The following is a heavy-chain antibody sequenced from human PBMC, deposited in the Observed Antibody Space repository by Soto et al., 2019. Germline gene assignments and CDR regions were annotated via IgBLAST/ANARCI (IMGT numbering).Heavy chain of an antibody. J-gene: IGHJ4*02. D-gene: IGHD3-10*01. CDR3: ARHQADYYGSGIFHY. Sequence: PSETLSLTCTVSGGSISSYYWSWIRQPPGKGLEWIGYIYYSGSTNYNPSLKSRVTISVDTSKNQFSLKLSSVTAADTAVYYCARHQADYYGSGIFHYWGQGTLVTVSS. V-gene: IGHV4-59*08. CDR1: GGSISSYY. CDR2: IYYSGST.